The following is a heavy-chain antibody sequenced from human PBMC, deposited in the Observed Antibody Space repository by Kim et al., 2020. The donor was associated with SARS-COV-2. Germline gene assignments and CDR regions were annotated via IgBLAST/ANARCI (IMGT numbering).Heavy chain of an antibody. V-gene: IGHV3-30-3*01. J-gene: IGHJ1*01. CDR3: ARNALSYSSSWDTPIQH. Sequence: GGSLRLSCAASGFTFSSYAMHWVRQAPGKGLEWVAVISYDGSNKYYADSVKGRFTISRDNSKNTLYLQMNSLRAEDTAVYYCARNALSYSSSWDTPIQHWGQGTLVTVSS. D-gene: IGHD6-13*01. CDR1: GFTFSSYA. CDR2: ISYDGSNK.